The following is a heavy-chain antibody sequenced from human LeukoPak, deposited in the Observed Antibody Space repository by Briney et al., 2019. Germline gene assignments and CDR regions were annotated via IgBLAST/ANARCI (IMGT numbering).Heavy chain of an antibody. J-gene: IGHJ4*02. CDR3: ARSSPVAYYDSSGYYYGFGY. D-gene: IGHD3-22*01. Sequence: GSLRLSCAASGFTFSSYSMNWVRQAPGKGLEWVSSISSSSSYIYYADSVKGRFTISRDNAKNSLYLQMNSLRAEDTAVYYCARSSPVAYYDSSGYYYGFGYWGQGTLVTVSS. CDR1: GFTFSSYS. V-gene: IGHV3-21*01. CDR2: ISSSSSYI.